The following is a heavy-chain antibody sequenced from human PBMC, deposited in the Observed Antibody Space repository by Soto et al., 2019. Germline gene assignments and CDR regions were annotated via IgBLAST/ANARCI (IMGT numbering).Heavy chain of an antibody. J-gene: IGHJ4*02. V-gene: IGHV3-23*01. D-gene: IGHD3-22*01. Sequence: EVQLLESGGGLVQPGGSLRLSCAASXFTFSSYAMSWVRQAPGKGLEWVSTISGSGGTTYYADSVKGRFTISRDNSKNTLYLQMNSLRVEDTGVYSCAKDRYYRSGYLFNDYWGQGTLVTVSS. CDR3: AKDRYYRSGYLFNDY. CDR2: ISGSGGTT. CDR1: XFTFSSYA.